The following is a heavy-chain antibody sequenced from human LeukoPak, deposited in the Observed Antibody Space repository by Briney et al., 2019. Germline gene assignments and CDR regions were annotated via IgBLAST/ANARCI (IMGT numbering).Heavy chain of an antibody. V-gene: IGHV3-33*01. CDR3: ARGGLTIAEATTSWYLDY. Sequence: GGSLRLSCATSGFSFSIYGMHWVRQAQGKGLEWVALTWYDGSNKNYADSVKGRFTISRDNSKNTLYLQINSLRGEDTAVYYCARGGLTIAEATTSWYLDYWGQGTLVTVSS. J-gene: IGHJ4*02. CDR2: TWYDGSNK. D-gene: IGHD1-26*01. CDR1: GFSFSIYG.